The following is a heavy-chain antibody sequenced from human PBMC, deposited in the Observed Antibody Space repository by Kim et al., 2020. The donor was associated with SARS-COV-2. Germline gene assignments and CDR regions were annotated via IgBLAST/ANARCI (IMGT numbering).Heavy chain of an antibody. V-gene: IGHV4-39*07. Sequence: SETLSLTCTVSGGSISSSSYYWGWIRQPPGKGLEWIGSIYYSGSTYYNPSLKSRVTISVDTSKNQFSLKLSSVTAADTAVYYCARDQGAWNYDILTGYYFGHGTGPNFDLWGRGTLVTVSS. J-gene: IGHJ2*01. CDR3: ARDQGAWNYDILTGYYFGHGTGPNFDL. CDR2: IYYSGST. D-gene: IGHD3-9*01. CDR1: GGSISSSSYY.